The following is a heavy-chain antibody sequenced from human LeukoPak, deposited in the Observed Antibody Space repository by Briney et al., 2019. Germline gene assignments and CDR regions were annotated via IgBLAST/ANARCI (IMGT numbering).Heavy chain of an antibody. Sequence: GRSLRLSCAASGFTFDDYAMHWVRHAPGKGLEWVSGISWNSGSIGYADSVKGRFTTSRDNAKNSLYLQMNSLRAEDTALYYCAKDTSLISAGPIDYWGQGTLVTVSS. D-gene: IGHD3-10*01. V-gene: IGHV3-9*01. J-gene: IGHJ4*02. CDR2: ISWNSGSI. CDR3: AKDTSLISAGPIDY. CDR1: GFTFDDYA.